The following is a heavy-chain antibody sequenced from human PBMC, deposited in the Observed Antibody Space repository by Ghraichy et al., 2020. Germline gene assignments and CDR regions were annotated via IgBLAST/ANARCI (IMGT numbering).Heavy chain of an antibody. V-gene: IGHV3-48*02. CDR2: ISGGSATI. Sequence: GALRLSCTASGYRFNMYGMAWVRQAPGKGLEWLAYISGGSATIYYADSVKGRFTISRDNAKNLLFLQMNSLQDEDTALYYCAREYTTGREDGFDVWGQGTMVTVST. CDR3: AREYTTGREDGFDV. CDR1: GYRFNMYG. J-gene: IGHJ3*01. D-gene: IGHD4-17*01.